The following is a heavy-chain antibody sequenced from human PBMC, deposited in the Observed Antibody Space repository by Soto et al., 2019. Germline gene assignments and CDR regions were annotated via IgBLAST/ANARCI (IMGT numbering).Heavy chain of an antibody. J-gene: IGHJ3*02. CDR2: ISAYNGNT. V-gene: IGHV1-18*01. Sequence: ASVKVSCKASGYTFTSYGMSWGRQAPRQGLEWMGWISAYNGNTNYAQKLQGRVTMTTDTSTSTAYMELRSLRSDDTAVYYCARLTVWVIAARPNDAFDIWGLGTMVTVSS. CDR3: ARLTVWVIAARPNDAFDI. CDR1: GYTFTSYG. D-gene: IGHD6-6*01.